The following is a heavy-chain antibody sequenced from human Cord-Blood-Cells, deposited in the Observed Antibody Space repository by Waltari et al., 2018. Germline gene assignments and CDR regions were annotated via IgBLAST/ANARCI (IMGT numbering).Heavy chain of an antibody. J-gene: IGHJ5*02. V-gene: IGHV4-61*09. CDR2: IYTSGST. CDR3: ARGGIAARPNWFDP. CDR1: GGSIRRASYS. Sequence: QVQLQESGPGLVKPSQTLSLPCTVSGGSIRRASYSWSWIRQPAGKGLEWIGYIYTSGSTNYNPSLKSRVTISVDTSKNQFSLKLSSVTAADTAVYYCARGGIAARPNWFDPWGQGTLVTVSS. D-gene: IGHD6-6*01.